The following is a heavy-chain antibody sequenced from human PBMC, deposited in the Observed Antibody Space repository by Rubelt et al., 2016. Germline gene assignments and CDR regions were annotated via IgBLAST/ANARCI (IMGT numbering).Heavy chain of an antibody. CDR2: IYYSGST. J-gene: IGHJ4*02. CDR3: ARHSSQWLQSPRAEFDY. D-gene: IGHD6-19*01. V-gene: IGHV4-39*01. Sequence: QLQLQESGPGLVKPSETLSLTCTVSGGSISSSSYYWGWIRQPPGKGLEWIGSIYYSGSTYYNPSLKGRCTISLETSKNRCSLKLSDVTAADTAVYYCARHSSQWLQSPRAEFDYWGQGTLVTVSS. CDR1: GGSISSSSYY.